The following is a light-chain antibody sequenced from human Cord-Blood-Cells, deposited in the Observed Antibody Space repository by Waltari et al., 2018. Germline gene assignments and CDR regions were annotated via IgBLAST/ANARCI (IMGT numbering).Light chain of an antibody. J-gene: IGKJ4*01. CDR3: LQYYSYLLT. Sequence: AIRMTQSPSSLSASTGDRVTITCRASQGISSYLAWYQQKPGKAPKLLIYAASTLQSGVPSRFSGSGSGTDFTLTISCLQSEDFATYYCLQYYSYLLTFGGGTKVEIK. V-gene: IGKV1-8*01. CDR1: QGISSY. CDR2: AAS.